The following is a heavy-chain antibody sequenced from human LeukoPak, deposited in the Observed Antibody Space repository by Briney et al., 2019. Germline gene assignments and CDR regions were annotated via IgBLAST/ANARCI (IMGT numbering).Heavy chain of an antibody. D-gene: IGHD2-8*01. CDR3: AKWGPHCTNSYCPAPDN. J-gene: IGHJ4*02. Sequence: GGSLRLSCAASGFTFSSYWMSWVRQAPGKGLYWVANINRDGSEEYYGDSVKGRFTISRDNAENSLFLQMNSLGVDDTAVYYCAKWGPHCTNSYCPAPDNWGQGALVTVSS. CDR2: INRDGSEE. CDR1: GFTFSSYW. V-gene: IGHV3-7*01.